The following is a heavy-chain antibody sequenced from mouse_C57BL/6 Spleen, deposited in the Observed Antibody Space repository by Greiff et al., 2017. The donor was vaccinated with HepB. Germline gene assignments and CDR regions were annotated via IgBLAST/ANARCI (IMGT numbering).Heavy chain of an antibody. V-gene: IGHV1-69*01. Sequence: VQLQQPGAELVMPGASVKLSCKASGYTFTSYWMHWVKQRPGQGLEWIGEIDPSDSYTNYNQKFKGKSTLTVDKSSSTAYMQLSSLTSEDSAVYYCARSGDYGNWFAYWGQGTLVTVSA. J-gene: IGHJ3*01. D-gene: IGHD1-1*01. CDR2: IDPSDSYT. CDR1: GYTFTSYW. CDR3: ARSGDYGNWFAY.